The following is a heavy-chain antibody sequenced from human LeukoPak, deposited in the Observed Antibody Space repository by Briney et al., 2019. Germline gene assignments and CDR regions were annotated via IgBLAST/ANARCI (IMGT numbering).Heavy chain of an antibody. V-gene: IGHV4-39*02. D-gene: IGHD3-22*01. CDR3: ARDVDYYDSSGYRFDY. CDR2: IYYSGST. Sequence: SETLSLTCTVSGGSISSSSYYWGWIRQPPGKGLEWIGSIYYSGSTYYNPSLKSRVTISVDTSKNQFSLNLSSVTAADTAVYYCARDVDYYDSSGYRFDYWGQGTLVTVSS. J-gene: IGHJ4*02. CDR1: GGSISSSSYY.